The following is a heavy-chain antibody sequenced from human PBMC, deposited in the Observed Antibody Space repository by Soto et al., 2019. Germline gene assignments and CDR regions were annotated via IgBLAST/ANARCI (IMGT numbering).Heavy chain of an antibody. Sequence: QLQLQESGSGLVKPSQTLSLTCAVSGGSISSGGYSWSWIRQPPGEGLEWIGYIYHSGSTYYNPSLRRRVTIPVDRSKNQFSQKLSSVTAADTAVYYCARDHSTGGVLDYWGQGTLVTVSS. J-gene: IGHJ4*02. D-gene: IGHD2-8*02. CDR3: ARDHSTGGVLDY. V-gene: IGHV4-30-2*01. CDR1: GGSISSGGYS. CDR2: IYHSGST.